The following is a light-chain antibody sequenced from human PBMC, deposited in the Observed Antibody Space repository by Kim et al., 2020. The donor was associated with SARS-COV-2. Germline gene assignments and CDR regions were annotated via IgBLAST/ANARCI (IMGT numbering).Light chain of an antibody. CDR3: SAWDISLTHWV. Sequence: LTQPPSVSKDLRQTATLTCTGNSNNVGSQGVAWLQQHQGHPPKLLSYRTNNRPSGISERFSASRSGNTASLTITGLQPEDEADYYCSAWDISLTHWVFGGGTQLTVL. V-gene: IGLV10-54*04. CDR2: RTN. CDR1: SNNVGSQG. J-gene: IGLJ3*02.